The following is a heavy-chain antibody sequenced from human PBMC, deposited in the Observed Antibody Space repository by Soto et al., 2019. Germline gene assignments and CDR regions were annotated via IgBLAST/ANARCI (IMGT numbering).Heavy chain of an antibody. V-gene: IGHV3-23*01. D-gene: IGHD4-17*01. CDR3: AKHRYGDYRGRALDY. CDR2: ISGSGGTT. J-gene: IGHJ4*02. CDR1: GFTFSSYA. Sequence: GGSLRLSCAASGFTFSSYAMHWVRQAPGKGLEWVSAISGSGGTTYYADSVKGWFTISRDNSKNTLYLQMNSLRAEDTAVYYCAKHRYGDYRGRALDYWGQGTLVTVSS.